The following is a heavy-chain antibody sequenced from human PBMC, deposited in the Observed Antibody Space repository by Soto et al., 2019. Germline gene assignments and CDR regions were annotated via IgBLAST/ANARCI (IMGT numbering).Heavy chain of an antibody. CDR3: ARDVVMTVFTPAPWLDP. D-gene: IGHD2-15*01. CDR2: ISAYNGNT. Sequence: ASVKVSCKASGYTFTSYGISWVRQAPGQGLEWMGWISAYNGNTNYAQKLQGRVTMTTDKSTSTAYMELRSLRSEDTAVYYCARDVVMTVFTPAPWLDPWGQGTLVTVSS. CDR1: GYTFTSYG. V-gene: IGHV1-18*01. J-gene: IGHJ5*02.